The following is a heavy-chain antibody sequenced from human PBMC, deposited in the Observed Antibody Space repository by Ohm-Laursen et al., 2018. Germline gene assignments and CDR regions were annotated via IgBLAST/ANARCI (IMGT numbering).Heavy chain of an antibody. V-gene: IGHV4-59*08. D-gene: IGHD6-19*01. J-gene: IGHJ4*02. CDR2: IHNSGST. CDR3: ARAGGSSAWSGGEY. Sequence: SQTLSLTCTVSGGSISSYYWSWVRQPPGKGLEWIGYIHNSGSTNYNPSLKSRVTISVDTFKNQFSLKLSSVTAADTAVYYCARAGGSSAWSGGEYWGQGTLVTVSS. CDR1: GGSISSYY.